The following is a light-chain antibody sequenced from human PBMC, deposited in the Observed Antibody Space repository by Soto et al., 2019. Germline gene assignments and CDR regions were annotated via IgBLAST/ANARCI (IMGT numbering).Light chain of an antibody. CDR2: AAS. CDR1: QSISSY. Sequence: DIQMTHSPSSLSASVGDRVTITCRASQSISSYLNWYQQKPGKAPKLLIYAASSLQSGVPSRFSGSGSGTDFTLTISSLQPKDFATYYCQQSYSTPRTFGQGTKVDIK. CDR3: QQSYSTPRT. J-gene: IGKJ1*01. V-gene: IGKV1-39*01.